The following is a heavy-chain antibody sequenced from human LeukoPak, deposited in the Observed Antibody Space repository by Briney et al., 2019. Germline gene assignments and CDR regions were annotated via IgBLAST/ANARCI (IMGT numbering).Heavy chain of an antibody. CDR2: IYYNGNT. CDR3: VRNFDSYNAFDI. Sequence: SQTLSLTCTVSGDSISSGGYYWSWIRQHPGKGLEWIGYIYYNGNTYYNPSLKSRITISGDTSKNQFSLKLSSVTAADTAVYYCVRNFDSYNAFDIWGQGTMVTVSS. D-gene: IGHD3-22*01. V-gene: IGHV4-31*03. J-gene: IGHJ3*02. CDR1: GDSISSGGYY.